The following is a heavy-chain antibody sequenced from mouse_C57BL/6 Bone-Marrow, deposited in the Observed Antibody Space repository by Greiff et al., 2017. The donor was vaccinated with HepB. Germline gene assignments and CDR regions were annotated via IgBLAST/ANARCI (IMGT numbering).Heavy chain of an antibody. Sequence: QVQLQQSGPGLVQPSQSLTITCTVSGFSLTSYGVHWVRQSPGKGLEWLGVIWRGGSTDYKAAFMSRLSITKDNSKSQVFFKMNSLQADDTAIYYCAKNWRPLYWYFDVWGTGTTVTVSS. V-gene: IGHV2-5*01. J-gene: IGHJ1*03. CDR3: AKNWRPLYWYFDV. CDR1: GFSLTSYG. CDR2: IWRGGST.